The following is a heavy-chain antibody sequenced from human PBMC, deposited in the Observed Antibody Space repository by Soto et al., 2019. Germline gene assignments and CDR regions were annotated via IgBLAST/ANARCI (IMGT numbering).Heavy chain of an antibody. CDR1: GGSSSSYY. V-gene: IGHV4-59*01. D-gene: IGHD1-26*01. CDR2: MYYSGST. Sequence: SETRSLTCSVGGGSSSSYYWSCIMKPPGKGLEWIAYMYYSGSTNYNPSLKSRVTISVDRSKNQFSLKLSSVTAADTAVYYCAKDGSGSYDQAHAYWGQGTLVPVSS. CDR3: AKDGSGSYDQAHAY. J-gene: IGHJ4*02.